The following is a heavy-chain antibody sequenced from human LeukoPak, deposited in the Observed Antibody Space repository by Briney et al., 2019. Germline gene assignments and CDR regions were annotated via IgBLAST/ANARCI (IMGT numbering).Heavy chain of an antibody. D-gene: IGHD3-22*01. Sequence: PSETLSLTCTVSGGSISSYYWSWIRQPPGKGLEWIGYIYYSGSTYYNPSLKSRVTISVDTSKNQFSLKLSPVTAADTAVYYCARYDSSGYYYLGMWGQGTLVTVSS. J-gene: IGHJ4*02. CDR3: ARYDSSGYYYLGM. CDR1: GGSISSYY. V-gene: IGHV4-59*08. CDR2: IYYSGST.